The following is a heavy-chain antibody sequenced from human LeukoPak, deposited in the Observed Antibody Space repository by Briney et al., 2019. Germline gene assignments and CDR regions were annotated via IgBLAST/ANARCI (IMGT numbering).Heavy chain of an antibody. CDR2: ISGGGGST. D-gene: IGHD3-3*01. J-gene: IGHJ3*02. Sequence: GGSLRLSCAASGFTFSSYAMSWVRQAPGKGLEWVSVISGGGGSTYYADSVKGRFTISRDNAKNSLYLQMNSLRAEDTAVYYCATQKNDFWSGSSYDAFDIWGQGTMVIVSS. CDR3: ATQKNDFWSGSSYDAFDI. V-gene: IGHV3-23*01. CDR1: GFTFSSYA.